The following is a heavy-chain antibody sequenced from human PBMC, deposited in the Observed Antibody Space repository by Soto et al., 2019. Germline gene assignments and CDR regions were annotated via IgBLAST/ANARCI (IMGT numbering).Heavy chain of an antibody. Sequence: HEHLVQSGAEVRRPGASLKVSCRASGYTFTDYYIHWVRKAPGQGLEWMGWINTDPGATNYAQNFQVKVTLTNDSSINTASLDLTSLTSGATAVYYCARGDSGTGGWTFPAFDDWGQGTQVSFSS. CDR3: ARGDSGTGGWTFPAFDD. D-gene: IGHD2-8*02. J-gene: IGHJ4*01. CDR1: GYTFTDYY. CDR2: INTDPGAT. V-gene: IGHV1-2*02.